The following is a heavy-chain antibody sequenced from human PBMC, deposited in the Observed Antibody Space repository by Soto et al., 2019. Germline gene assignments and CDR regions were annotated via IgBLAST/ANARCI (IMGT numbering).Heavy chain of an antibody. CDR2: IYSGGST. V-gene: IGHV3-53*04. J-gene: IGHJ6*02. CDR1: GFTVSSNY. Sequence: EVQLVESGGGLVQPGGSLRLSCAASGFTVSSNYMSWVRQAPGKGLEWVSVIYSGGSTYYADSVKGRFTISRHNSKNTLYLQMNSLRAEDTAIYYCARDTYYDSSGYLASNGMDVWGQGTPVTVSS. D-gene: IGHD3-22*01. CDR3: ARDTYYDSSGYLASNGMDV.